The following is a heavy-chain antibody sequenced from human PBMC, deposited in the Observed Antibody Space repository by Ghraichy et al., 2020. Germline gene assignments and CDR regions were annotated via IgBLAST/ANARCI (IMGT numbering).Heavy chain of an antibody. V-gene: IGHV3-15*01. CDR2: IKSKTDGGTT. D-gene: IGHD2-15*01. CDR1: GLTFSDAW. J-gene: IGHJ4*02. Sequence: GGSLRLSCAASGLTFSDAWMSWVRQAPGKGLEWVGRIKSKTDGGTTDYAAPVKGRFTISRDDSKNTLYLQMNSLKTEDTAVYYCTTVSRGYCSGGSCYLDYWGQGTLVTVSS. CDR3: TTVSRGYCSGGSCYLDY.